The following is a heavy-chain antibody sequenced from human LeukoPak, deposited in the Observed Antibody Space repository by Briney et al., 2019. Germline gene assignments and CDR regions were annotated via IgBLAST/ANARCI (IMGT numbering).Heavy chain of an antibody. J-gene: IGHJ4*02. Sequence: SETLSLTCTVSGYSISSGYYWSWIRQPPGKGLEWIGYIYYSGSTNYNPSLKSRVTISVDTSKNQFSLKLSSVTAADTAVYYCARHRGIVVVPAATDFDYWGQGTLVTVSS. V-gene: IGHV4-59*08. D-gene: IGHD2-2*01. CDR3: ARHRGIVVVPAATDFDY. CDR1: GYSISSGYY. CDR2: IYYSGST.